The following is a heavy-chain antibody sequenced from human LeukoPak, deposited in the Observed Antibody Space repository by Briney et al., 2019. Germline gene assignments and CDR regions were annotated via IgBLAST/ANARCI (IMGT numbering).Heavy chain of an antibody. Sequence: ASVKVSCKASGYTFTSYDINWVRQATGQGFEWMGWMSSNSDNTGYAQKFQGRVTITRDTSASTAYMELSSLRSEDTAVYYCARGIAVADSYYYYGMDVWGQGTTVTVSS. V-gene: IGHV1-8*01. CDR2: MSSNSDNT. CDR3: ARGIAVADSYYYYGMDV. J-gene: IGHJ6*02. CDR1: GYTFTSYD. D-gene: IGHD6-19*01.